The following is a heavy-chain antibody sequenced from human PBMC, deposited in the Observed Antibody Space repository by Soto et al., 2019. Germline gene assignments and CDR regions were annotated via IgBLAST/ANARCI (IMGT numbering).Heavy chain of an antibody. J-gene: IGHJ5*02. D-gene: IGHD3-16*02. V-gene: IGHV3-49*03. CDR3: TTTGPGLEVWLGELSGFGP. CDR2: IRSKGYSAST. CDR1: GFTFSNYA. Sequence: GGSVRLSCTASGFTFSNYAMSWFRQAPGKGLEWVGFIRSKGYSASTEYAVTGRFRFTISRDESKSIVHLQRNSLKTEATAAYYCTTTGPGLEVWLGELSGFGPWGPGTLVPLSS.